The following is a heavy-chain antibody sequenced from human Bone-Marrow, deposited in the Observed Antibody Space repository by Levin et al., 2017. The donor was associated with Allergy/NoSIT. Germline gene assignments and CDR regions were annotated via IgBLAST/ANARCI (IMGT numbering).Heavy chain of an antibody. CDR3: AKGGDMDV. CDR2: ITSDGSHK. CDR1: GFTFSTYG. J-gene: IGHJ6*02. Sequence: GESLKISCGASGFTFSTYGMHWVRQAPGKGLEWVAIITSDGSHKYYDDSVKGRFTISRDNSKNRVYLQMDSLRAEDTAVYYCAKGGDMDVWGQGTTVTVSS. V-gene: IGHV3-30*18. D-gene: IGHD3-16*01.